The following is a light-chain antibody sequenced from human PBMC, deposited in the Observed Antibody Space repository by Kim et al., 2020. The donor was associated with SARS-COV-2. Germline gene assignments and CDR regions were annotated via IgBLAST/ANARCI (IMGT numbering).Light chain of an antibody. J-gene: IGKJ2*01. V-gene: IGKV2-40*01. CDR3: MQRVEFPYT. Sequence: VLTQTPVSLAVAPGEPASISCRSSRTLVDSDDTNTDLDWYVQKPGQSPQLLITTLSYRASGVPDRFSGSGSRTDFTLKISSVEAEDVGIYFCMQRVEFPYTFGQGTKLEI. CDR1: RTLVDSDDTNTD. CDR2: TLS.